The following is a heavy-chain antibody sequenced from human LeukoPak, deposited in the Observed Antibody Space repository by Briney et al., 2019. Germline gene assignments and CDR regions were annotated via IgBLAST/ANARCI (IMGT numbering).Heavy chain of an antibody. V-gene: IGHV4-39*01. CDR3: ARVGATSSFDY. J-gene: IGHJ4*02. Sequence: SETLSLTCTVPGGSISSGSYYWGWIRQPPGKGLEWIGSIYYSGSTYYNPSLKSRVTISVDTSKNQFSLKLTSVTAADTAVYYCARVGATSSFDYWGQGTLVTVSS. CDR2: IYYSGST. D-gene: IGHD1-26*01. CDR1: GGSISSGSYY.